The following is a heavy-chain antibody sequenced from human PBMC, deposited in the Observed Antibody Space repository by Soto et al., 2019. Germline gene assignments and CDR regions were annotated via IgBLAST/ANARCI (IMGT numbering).Heavy chain of an antibody. Sequence: GVSLRLSWAASGFTFSSYAMSWVRQAPGKGLEWVSAISGSGGSTYYADSVKGRFTISRDNSKNTLYLQMNSLRAEDTAVYYCAKDYYDFWSGTSSLYYFDYWGQGPLVTVSS. CDR1: GFTFSSYA. J-gene: IGHJ4*02. V-gene: IGHV3-23*01. CDR3: AKDYYDFWSGTSSLYYFDY. D-gene: IGHD3-3*01. CDR2: ISGSGGST.